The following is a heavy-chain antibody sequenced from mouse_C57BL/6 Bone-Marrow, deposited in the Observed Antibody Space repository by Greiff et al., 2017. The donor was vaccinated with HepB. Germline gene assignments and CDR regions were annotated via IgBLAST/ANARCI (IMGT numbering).Heavy chain of an antibody. J-gene: IGHJ2*01. D-gene: IGHD1-1*01. CDR3: ACITTVVATIDY. Sequence: VQLQQSGPELVKPGASVKMSCKASGYTFTDYNMHWVKQSHGKSLEWIGYINPNNGGTSYNQKFKGKATLTVNKSSSTAYMELRSLTSEDAAVYYCACITTVVATIDYWGQGTTLTVSS. V-gene: IGHV1-22*01. CDR1: GYTFTDYN. CDR2: INPNNGGT.